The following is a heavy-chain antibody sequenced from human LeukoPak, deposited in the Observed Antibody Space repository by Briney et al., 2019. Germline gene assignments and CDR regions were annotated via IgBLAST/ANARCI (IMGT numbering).Heavy chain of an antibody. CDR3: ATILGSSWYQFDP. CDR2: IYYSGST. Sequence: PSETLSLTCTVSGGSISSYYWSWIRQPPGKGLEWIGYIYYSGSTNYNPSLKSRVTISVDTSKNQFSLKLTSVTAADTAVYYCATILGSSWYQFDPWGQGTLATVSS. J-gene: IGHJ5*02. D-gene: IGHD6-13*01. CDR1: GGSISSYY. V-gene: IGHV4-59*01.